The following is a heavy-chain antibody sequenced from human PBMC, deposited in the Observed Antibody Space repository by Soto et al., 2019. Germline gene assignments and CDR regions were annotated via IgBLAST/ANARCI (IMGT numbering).Heavy chain of an antibody. CDR2: IYPGDSDT. J-gene: IGHJ4*02. V-gene: IGHV5-51*01. D-gene: IGHD4-17*01. Sequence: PGESLKISCKGSGYSFTSYGIGWVRQMPGKGLEWIRIIYPGDSDTRYSPSFQGKDTISADKSISTAYLQWSSLKASDTALYYCARHGPDDYGDYVVWYFDYWGQGTLVTVSS. CDR1: GYSFTSYG. CDR3: ARHGPDDYGDYVVWYFDY.